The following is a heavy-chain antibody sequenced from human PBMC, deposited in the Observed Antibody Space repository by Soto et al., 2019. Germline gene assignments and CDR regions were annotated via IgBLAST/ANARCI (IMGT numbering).Heavy chain of an antibody. D-gene: IGHD2-21*02. CDR2: IIPIFGTA. CDR3: ARIAYCGGDCLANGMDV. Sequence: ASVKVSCKASGSTFSSYSISWVLQAPGEGLEWMGGIIPIFGTANYAQKFQGRVTITADESTSTAYMELSSLRSEDTAVYYCARIAYCGGDCLANGMDVWGQGTTVTVSS. CDR1: GSTFSSYS. J-gene: IGHJ6*02. V-gene: IGHV1-69*13.